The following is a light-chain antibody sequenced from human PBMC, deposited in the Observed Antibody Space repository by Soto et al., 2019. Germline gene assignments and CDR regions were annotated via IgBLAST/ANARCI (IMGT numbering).Light chain of an antibody. CDR1: SSNIGSNT. V-gene: IGLV1-44*01. CDR3: AAWDASLNGYV. J-gene: IGLJ1*01. CDR2: SDN. Sequence: QSVLTQSPSASGTPGQRVTISCSGSSSNIGSNTVNWYHQLPGTAPKLLIYSDNQRPSGVPDRFSGSKSGTSASLAISGLQSEDEADYYCAAWDASLNGYVFASGTKVTVL.